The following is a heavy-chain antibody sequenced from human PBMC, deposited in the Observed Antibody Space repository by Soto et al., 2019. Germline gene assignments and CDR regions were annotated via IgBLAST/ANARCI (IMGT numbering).Heavy chain of an antibody. D-gene: IGHD1-7*01. J-gene: IGHJ3*02. V-gene: IGHV4-30-2*01. Sequence: SETLSLTCAVSGCSITSGGYSWSWIRQPPGKGLEWIGYIYHSGSTYYNPSLKSRVTISVDRSKNQFSLKLSSVTAADTAVYYCAAGVNYDGNFDIWGQATMVT. CDR2: IYHSGST. CDR3: AAGVNYDGNFDI. CDR1: GCSITSGGYS.